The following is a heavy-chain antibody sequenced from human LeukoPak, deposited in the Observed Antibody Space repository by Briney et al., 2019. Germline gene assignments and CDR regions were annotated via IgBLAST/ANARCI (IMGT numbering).Heavy chain of an antibody. D-gene: IGHD3-10*01. J-gene: IGHJ4*02. CDR3: ARGGMVPGDDHFDY. Sequence: PSETLSLTCAVYGGSFSGYYWSWIRQPPGKGLEWIGEINHSGSTNYNPSLKSRVTISVDTSKNQFSLKVSSVTAADTAVYYCARGGMVPGDDHFDYWGQGTLVTVSS. CDR1: GGSFSGYY. CDR2: INHSGST. V-gene: IGHV4-34*01.